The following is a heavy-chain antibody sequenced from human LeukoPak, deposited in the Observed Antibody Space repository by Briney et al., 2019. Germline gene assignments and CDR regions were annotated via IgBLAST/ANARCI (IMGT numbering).Heavy chain of an antibody. CDR2: ISSSSSYI. D-gene: IGHD6-19*01. V-gene: IGHV3-21*01. CDR1: GFTFSSYS. Sequence: GGSLRLSCAASGFTFSSYSMNWVRQAPGKGRGWVSSISSSSSYIYYADSVKGRFTISRDNAKNSLYLQMNSLRAEDTAVYYCARLAVAGKFDYWGQGTLVTVSS. J-gene: IGHJ4*02. CDR3: ARLAVAGKFDY.